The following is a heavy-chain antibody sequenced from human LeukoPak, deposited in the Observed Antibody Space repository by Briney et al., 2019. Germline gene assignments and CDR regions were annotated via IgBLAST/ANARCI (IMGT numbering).Heavy chain of an antibody. CDR1: GFTFSSYA. V-gene: IGHV3-64D*06. CDR2: ISSSGGST. J-gene: IGHJ4*02. D-gene: IGHD3-10*01. Sequence: GGSLRLSCAASGFTFSSYAMHWVRQAPGKGLEYALAISSSGGSTYYTDSVKGRFTISRDNSKNTLYLQMSRRRAEATAVYYYVKDDVWFGHGPHWGQGTLVTVSS. CDR3: VKDDVWFGHGPH.